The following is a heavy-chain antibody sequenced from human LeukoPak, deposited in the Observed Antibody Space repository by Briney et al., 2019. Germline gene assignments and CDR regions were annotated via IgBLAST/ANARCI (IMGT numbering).Heavy chain of an antibody. D-gene: IGHD3-9*01. CDR1: GYTFTSYD. CDR3: FSYDILTGYSPGGYYFDY. J-gene: IGHJ4*02. V-gene: IGHV1-8*01. Sequence: ASVKVSCKASGYTFTSYDINWVRQATGQGLEWMGWMNPNSGNTGYAQKFQGRVTMTRNTSISTAYMELSSLRSEDTAVYYCFSYDILTGYSPGGYYFDYWGQGALVTVSS. CDR2: MNPNSGNT.